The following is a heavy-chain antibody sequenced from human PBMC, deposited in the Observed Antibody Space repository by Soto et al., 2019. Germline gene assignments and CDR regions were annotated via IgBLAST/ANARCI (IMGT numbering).Heavy chain of an antibody. V-gene: IGHV3-23*01. CDR3: ARELGYCSGGNCYMDGAFDF. CDR1: GSTFSSYA. J-gene: IGHJ3*01. Sequence: EVQLWESGGGLVQPGGSLRLSCAASGSTFSSYAMSWVRQAPGKGLEWVSVISGSGDSTYYADSVKGRFTISRDNSKNTLYVQMNSLRADDTAVYYCARELGYCSGGNCYMDGAFDFWGQGTMVTVSS. D-gene: IGHD2-15*01. CDR2: ISGSGDST.